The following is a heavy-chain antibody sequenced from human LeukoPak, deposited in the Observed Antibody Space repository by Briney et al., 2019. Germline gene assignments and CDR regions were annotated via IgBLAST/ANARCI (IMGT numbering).Heavy chain of an antibody. J-gene: IGHJ3*02. CDR2: IYYSGST. CDR1: GGSISSGGYY. Sequence: NPSETLSLTCTVSGGSISSGGYYWSWIRQHPGKGLEWIGYIYYSGSTYYNPSLKSRVTISVDTSKNQFSLKLSSLTAADTAVYYCARDRPYSTYYYDSSGPDSFAFDIWGQGTMVTVSS. D-gene: IGHD3-22*01. CDR3: ARDRPYSTYYYDSSGPDSFAFDI. V-gene: IGHV4-31*03.